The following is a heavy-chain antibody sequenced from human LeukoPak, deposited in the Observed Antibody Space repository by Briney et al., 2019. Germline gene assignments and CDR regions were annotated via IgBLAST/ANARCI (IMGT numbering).Heavy chain of an antibody. D-gene: IGHD6-19*01. CDR3: VKSGGYGLIDY. CDR1: GGSISNGGFY. CDR2: INHSGST. Sequence: PSQTLSLTCTVSGGSISNGGFYWSWIRQPAGKGLEWIGEINHSGSTYCNPSLKSRVTISVDTSKNQFSLRLSSVTAADTAMYYCVKSGGYGLIDYWSQGTLVTVSS. J-gene: IGHJ4*02. V-gene: IGHV4-30-2*03.